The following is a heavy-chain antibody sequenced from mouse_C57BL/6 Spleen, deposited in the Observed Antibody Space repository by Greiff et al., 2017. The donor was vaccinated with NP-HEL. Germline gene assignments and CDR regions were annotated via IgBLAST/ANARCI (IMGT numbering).Heavy chain of an antibody. CDR1: GFSLTSYG. Sequence: QVQLQQSGPGLVQPSQSLSITCTVSGFSLTSYGVHWVRQSPGKGLEWLGVIWSGGSTDYNAAFMSRLSITKDNSKGQVIIKMNSRQAEDTVRYYCAKTLSEGYGNRWYFDVWGTGTTVTVSS. CDR3: AKTLSEGYGNRWYFDV. CDR2: IWSGGST. V-gene: IGHV2-5*01. J-gene: IGHJ1*03. D-gene: IGHD2-1*01.